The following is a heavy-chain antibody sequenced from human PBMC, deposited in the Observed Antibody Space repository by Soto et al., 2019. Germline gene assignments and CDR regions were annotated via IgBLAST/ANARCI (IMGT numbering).Heavy chain of an antibody. V-gene: IGHV1-46*01. Sequence: ASVKVSCKASGYTFTSYYMHWVRQAPGQGLEWMGIINPSGGSTSYAQKFQGRVTMTRDTSTSTVYMELSSLRSEDTAVYYCARGDIVVVVAATAAAENNWFDPWGQGTLVTV. D-gene: IGHD2-15*01. CDR3: ARGDIVVVVAATAAAENNWFDP. CDR2: INPSGGST. CDR1: GYTFTSYY. J-gene: IGHJ5*02.